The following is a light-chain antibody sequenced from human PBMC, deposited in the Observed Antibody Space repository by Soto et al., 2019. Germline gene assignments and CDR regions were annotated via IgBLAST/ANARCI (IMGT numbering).Light chain of an antibody. CDR2: DVN. V-gene: IGLV2-14*01. CDR3: ASYTSTYTLV. Sequence: QSALTQPASVSGSPGQSITISCTGTIDDVGAYNYVSWYQQRPGSAPQLLIYDVNNRPSGASNRFSGSKSGHTAYLTISGLQSDDEANYPCASYTSTYTLVFGTGTKLTVL. J-gene: IGLJ1*01. CDR1: IDDVGAYNY.